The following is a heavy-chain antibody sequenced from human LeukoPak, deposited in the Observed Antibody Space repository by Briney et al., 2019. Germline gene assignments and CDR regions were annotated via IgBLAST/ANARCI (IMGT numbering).Heavy chain of an antibody. CDR3: SRDGYSYGFPLAY. D-gene: IGHD5-18*01. V-gene: IGHV1-2*02. J-gene: IGHJ4*02. CDR1: RYTFTGYY. CDR2: INPNSGGT. Sequence: GASVKVSCKASRYTFTGYYMHWVRQAPGQGLEWMGWINPNSGGTNYAQKFQGRVTMTRDTSISTAYMELRRLTSDDTAVYYCSRDGYSYGFPLAYWGQGTLVTVSS.